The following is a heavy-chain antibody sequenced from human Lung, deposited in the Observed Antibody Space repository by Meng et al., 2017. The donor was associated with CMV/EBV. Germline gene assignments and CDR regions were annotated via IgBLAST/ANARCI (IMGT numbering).Heavy chain of an antibody. Sequence: QITLKESGPTLVKPPQTLTLTCTFSGFSLSTSGVGVGWIRQPPGKALECLAIIYGDDEKRYSPSLESRLTVTKDTSKNQVVPTMTNMVPVDTATYYCARAAARPSDWFDPWGQGTLVTVSS. CDR2: IYGDDEK. CDR3: ARAAARPSDWFDP. D-gene: IGHD6-6*01. CDR1: GFSLSTSGVG. V-gene: IGHV2-5*02. J-gene: IGHJ5*02.